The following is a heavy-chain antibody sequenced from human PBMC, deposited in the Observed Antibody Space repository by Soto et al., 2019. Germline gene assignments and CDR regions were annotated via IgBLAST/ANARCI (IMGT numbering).Heavy chain of an antibody. CDR2: IIPIFGTA. CDR3: AREGRRVYVLRYCSSTSCPSWFDP. V-gene: IGHV1-69*06. J-gene: IGHJ5*02. Sequence: QVQLVQSGAEVKKPGSSVKVSCKASGGTFSSYAISWVRQAPGQGLEWMGGIIPIFGTANYAQKFQGRVTSTADKYTSTAYMERSSLRSEDTAVYYCAREGRRVYVLRYCSSTSCPSWFDPWGQGTLVTVSS. D-gene: IGHD2-2*01. CDR1: GGTFSSYA.